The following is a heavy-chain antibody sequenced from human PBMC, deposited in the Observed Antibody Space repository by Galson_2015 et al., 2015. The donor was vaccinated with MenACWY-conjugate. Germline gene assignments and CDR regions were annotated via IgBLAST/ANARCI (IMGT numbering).Heavy chain of an antibody. J-gene: IGHJ4*02. V-gene: IGHV3-21*01. D-gene: IGHD6-13*01. CDR3: ARDGGAAGTTGWHSDY. CDR2: ISSSSSYI. Sequence: SLRLSCAASGFTFSSYSMNWVRQAPGKGLEWVSSISSSSSYIYYEDTVKGRFTISRDNAKNSLYLQMNSLRAEDTAVYYCARDGGAAGTTGWHSDYSGQGTLATPSS. CDR1: GFTFSSYS.